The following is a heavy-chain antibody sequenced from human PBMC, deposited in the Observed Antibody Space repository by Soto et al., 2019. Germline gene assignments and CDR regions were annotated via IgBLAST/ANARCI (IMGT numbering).Heavy chain of an antibody. CDR3: ARELAWSGYYRGFDY. Sequence: SETLSLTCTVSGGSISSGDYFWTWIRQHPGKGLEWIGYIYYTGSTYYNPSLKSRVTISVDTSKNQFSLKLSSVTAADTAVYYCARELAWSGYYRGFDYWGQGTLVTVSS. D-gene: IGHD3-3*01. CDR1: GGSISSGDYF. CDR2: IYYTGST. V-gene: IGHV4-31*03. J-gene: IGHJ4*02.